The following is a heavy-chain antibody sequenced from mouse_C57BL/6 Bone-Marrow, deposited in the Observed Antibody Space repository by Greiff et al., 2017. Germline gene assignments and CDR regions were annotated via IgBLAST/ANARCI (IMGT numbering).Heavy chain of an antibody. CDR2: INPSSGYT. CDR1: GYTFTSYT. CDR3: ARYLQVRGKGY. V-gene: IGHV1-4*01. D-gene: IGHD6-1*01. J-gene: IGHJ2*01. Sequence: QVQLQQSGAELARPGASVKMSCKASGYTFTSYTMHWVKQRPGQGLEWIGYINPSSGYTKYNQKFKDKATLTADKSSSTAYMQLSSLTSEDSAGYYCARYLQVRGKGYWGQGTTLTVSS.